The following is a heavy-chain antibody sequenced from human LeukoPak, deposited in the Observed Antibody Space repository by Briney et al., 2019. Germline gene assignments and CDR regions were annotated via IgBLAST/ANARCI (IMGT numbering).Heavy chain of an antibody. CDR3: ARSLTKVRGYDY. D-gene: IGHD3-10*01. CDR2: IQYDGSNE. V-gene: IGHV3-30*02. CDR1: VFTFSSYD. J-gene: IGHJ4*02. Sequence: GGSLRLSCAASVFTFSSYDMHWVRQAPGKELEWVTFIQYDGSNEYQADSVKGRFSISRDNSKNTVYLQMNSLRTEDTAVYYCARSLTKVRGYDYWGQGTLVTVSS.